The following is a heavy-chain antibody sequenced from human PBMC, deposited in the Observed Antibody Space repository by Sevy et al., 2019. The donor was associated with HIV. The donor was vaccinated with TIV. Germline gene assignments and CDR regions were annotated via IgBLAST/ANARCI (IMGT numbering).Heavy chain of an antibody. CDR3: ALTNSADYYDSGAFHL. J-gene: IGHJ3*01. CDR1: GFTFSNYN. D-gene: IGHD3-22*01. Sequence: GGSLRLSCAASGFTFSNYNMNWVRQAPGKGLEWVSSISSSSTDIYYADSVKGRFTISRDNAKNSLYLQMNSLRADDTAMYYCALTNSADYYDSGAFHLWGRGTMVTVSS. V-gene: IGHV3-21*01. CDR2: ISSSSTDI.